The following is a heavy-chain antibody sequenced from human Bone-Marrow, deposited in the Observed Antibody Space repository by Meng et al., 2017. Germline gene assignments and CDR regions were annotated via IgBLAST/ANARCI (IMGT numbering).Heavy chain of an antibody. CDR3: ARDRPIIAPGRFDY. Sequence: QVQRVQGGGEVKKPGASVKVSCKPSGYNFPDYWLHWVRRAPGQGLEWMGWISAYNGNTNYAQKLQGRVTMTTDTSTSTAYMELRSLRSDDTAVYYCARDRPIIAPGRFDYWGQGTLVTVSS. J-gene: IGHJ4*02. CDR2: ISAYNGNT. V-gene: IGHV1-18*04. D-gene: IGHD3-10*01. CDR1: GYNFPDYW.